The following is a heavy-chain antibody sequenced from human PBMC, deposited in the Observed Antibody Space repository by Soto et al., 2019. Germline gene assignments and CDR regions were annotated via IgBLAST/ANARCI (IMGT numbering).Heavy chain of an antibody. J-gene: IGHJ3*02. V-gene: IGHV3-30*18. Sequence: QVQLVESGGGVVQPGRSLRLSCAASGFTFSSYGMHWVRQAPGKGLEWVAVISYDGSNKYYADSVKGRFTISRDNSKNTMYLQMTSLRAEDTAVYYCAKDGKYDSPSAFDIWGQGTMVTVSS. CDR2: ISYDGSNK. D-gene: IGHD3-22*01. CDR1: GFTFSSYG. CDR3: AKDGKYDSPSAFDI.